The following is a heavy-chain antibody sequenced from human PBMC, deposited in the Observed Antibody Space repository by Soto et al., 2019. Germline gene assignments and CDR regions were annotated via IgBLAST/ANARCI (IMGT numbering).Heavy chain of an antibody. CDR1: GFTFSAYE. V-gene: IGHV3-48*03. D-gene: IGHD6-13*01. Sequence: VGSLRLSCEASGFTFSAYEMTWVRQAPGKGLEWIPYISDGGRTIYYADSVKGRFTISRDNAKNALYLQMNSLRDDDTAVYYCARDGPAADFDYWGQGTLVTVSS. J-gene: IGHJ4*02. CDR2: ISDGGRTI. CDR3: ARDGPAADFDY.